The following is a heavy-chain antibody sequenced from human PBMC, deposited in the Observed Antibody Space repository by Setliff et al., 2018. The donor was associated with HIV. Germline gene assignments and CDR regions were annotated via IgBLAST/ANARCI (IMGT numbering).Heavy chain of an antibody. V-gene: IGHV3-48*01. Sequence: HPGGSLRLSCAASGFTFSSYTMNWVRQAPGKGLEWVSYISSSSSTIYYADSVKGRFTISRDNSKNTLYLQMNSLRAEDTAVYYCARDWAMVRGVTTYYFDYWGQGTLVTVSS. CDR2: ISSSSSTI. CDR3: ARDWAMVRGVTTYYFDY. D-gene: IGHD3-10*01. CDR1: GFTFSSYT. J-gene: IGHJ4*02.